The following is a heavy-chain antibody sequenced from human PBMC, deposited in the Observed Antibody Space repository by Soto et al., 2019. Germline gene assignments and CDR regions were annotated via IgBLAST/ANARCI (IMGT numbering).Heavy chain of an antibody. V-gene: IGHV3-23*01. CDR2: ISGSGDST. J-gene: IGHJ4*02. CDR3: AREELEREYFDY. D-gene: IGHD1-1*01. CDR1: GFTFNSYA. Sequence: EVPLLESGGGLVQPGGSLRLSCAASGFTFNSYAMSWVRQAPGKGLEWVSAISGSGDSTSYADSVKGRFTISRDNSKNTLALQMNSLRADATGVYYCAREELEREYFDYWGQGTLVTVSS.